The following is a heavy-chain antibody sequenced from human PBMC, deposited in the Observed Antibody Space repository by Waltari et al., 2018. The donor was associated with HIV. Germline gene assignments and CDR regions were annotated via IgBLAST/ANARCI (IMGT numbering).Heavy chain of an antibody. D-gene: IGHD3-22*01. Sequence: EVLLAESGGGLIQPGGSLGLSCTASNSSISAKHVTWIRRAPGGSLEWVAVIYPDDTTHDADSVSGRFTISRAKSRTKVFLLMNSLFVDDTATYFCATGVRYYGPWGQGTRVTVSS. CDR2: IYPDDTT. CDR3: ATGVRYYGP. CDR1: NSSISAKH. V-gene: IGHV3-53*01. J-gene: IGHJ5*02.